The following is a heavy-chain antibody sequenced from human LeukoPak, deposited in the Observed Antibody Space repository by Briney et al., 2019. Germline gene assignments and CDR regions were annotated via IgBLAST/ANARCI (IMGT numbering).Heavy chain of an antibody. V-gene: IGHV3-30*18. J-gene: IGHJ4*02. D-gene: IGHD2-21*02. CDR2: MSADGTNK. CDR1: GFTFSHYG. CDR3: AKDQWAYCGGDCYSSDY. Sequence: GRSLRLSCAASGFTFSHYGVHWVRQAPGKGLEWVAVMSADGTNKYYADSVKGRFTISRDNSKNTLYLQMNSLRVEDTAVYFCAKDQWAYCGGDCYSSDYWGQGTLVTVSS.